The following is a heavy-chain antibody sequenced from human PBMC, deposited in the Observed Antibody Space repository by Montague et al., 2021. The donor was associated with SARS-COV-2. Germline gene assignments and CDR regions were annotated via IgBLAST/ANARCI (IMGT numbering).Heavy chain of an antibody. CDR3: ARGRLYYDSSGYYLDY. CDR2: IYTSGST. J-gene: IGHJ4*02. CDR1: GGSISSGSYY. D-gene: IGHD3-22*01. Sequence: TLSLTCTVSGGSISSGSYYWSWIRQPAGKGLEWIGRIYTSGSTNYNPSLKSRVTISLDTSKNQFSLKLSSVTAADTAVYYCARGRLYYDSSGYYLDYWGQGTLVTVSS. V-gene: IGHV4-61*02.